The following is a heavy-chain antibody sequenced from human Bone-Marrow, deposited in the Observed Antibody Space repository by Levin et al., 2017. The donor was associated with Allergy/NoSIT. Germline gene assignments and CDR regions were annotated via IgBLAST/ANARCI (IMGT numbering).Heavy chain of an antibody. D-gene: IGHD3/OR15-3a*01. CDR3: ARPGLVLGSDDAFDI. CDR2: MSYDGSEK. Sequence: GGSLRLSCAGYGFTFSSYALHWVRQAPGKGLEWVAGMSYDGSEKYYIDSVKGRFTISRDNSKKTLYLQMNSLGAEATAIYYCARPGLVLGSDDAFDIWGQGTMVTVSS. V-gene: IGHV3-33*01. J-gene: IGHJ3*02. CDR1: GFTFSSYA.